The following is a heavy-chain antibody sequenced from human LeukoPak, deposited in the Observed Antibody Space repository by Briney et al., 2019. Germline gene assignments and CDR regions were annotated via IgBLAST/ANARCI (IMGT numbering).Heavy chain of an antibody. J-gene: IGHJ4*02. CDR3: ARERETYNDY. Sequence: PGGSLRLSCAVSGFTFSSFWMTWVRQAPGKGLEWVANIKRDGSERYYVDSVRGRFTISRDNAKNSLYLQMNSLRAEDTAVYFGARERETYNDYWGQGTLVTVSS. CDR2: IKRDGSER. D-gene: IGHD1-1*01. V-gene: IGHV3-7*01. CDR1: GFTFSSFW.